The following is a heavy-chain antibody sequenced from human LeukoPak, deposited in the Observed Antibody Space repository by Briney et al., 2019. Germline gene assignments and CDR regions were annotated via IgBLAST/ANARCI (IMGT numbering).Heavy chain of an antibody. CDR2: INPNTGGT. Sequence: ASVKVSCKASGYTFTDYYMHWVRQAPGQGLEWMGWINPNTGGTDYIQKFQGRVTMTRDTSISTAYMELNSLRSDDTAVYYCVRVVRRAVAHAGNWFDPWGQGTLVTVSS. D-gene: IGHD6-13*01. V-gene: IGHV1-2*02. CDR3: VRVVRRAVAHAGNWFDP. J-gene: IGHJ5*02. CDR1: GYTFTDYY.